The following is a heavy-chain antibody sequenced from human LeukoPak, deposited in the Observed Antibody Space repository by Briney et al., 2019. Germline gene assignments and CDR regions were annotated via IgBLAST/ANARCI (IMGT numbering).Heavy chain of an antibody. CDR1: GYTFTSYD. Sequence: ASVKVSCKASGYTFTSYDINWVRQATGQGLEWMGCMNPNSGNTGYAQKFQGRVTMTRNTSISTAYMELSSLRSEDTAVYYCARVSTVEMATMDYYYGMDVWGQGTTVTVSS. CDR2: MNPNSGNT. D-gene: IGHD5-24*01. J-gene: IGHJ6*02. CDR3: ARVSTVEMATMDYYYGMDV. V-gene: IGHV1-8*01.